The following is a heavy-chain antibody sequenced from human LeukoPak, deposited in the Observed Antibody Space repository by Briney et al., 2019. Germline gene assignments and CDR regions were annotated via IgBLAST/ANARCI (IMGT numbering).Heavy chain of an antibody. J-gene: IGHJ4*02. Sequence: GGSLRLSCAASGFTFRNYAMSGVDQAPGKGLEWVSGIHGDASDTYYAESVKGRFTISRDNSKNTLHLQMNSLSAEDTAMYYCEKDFKSGDGKWEAGYWGQGTLVTVSS. CDR2: IHGDASDT. D-gene: IGHD1-26*01. V-gene: IGHV3-23*01. CDR3: EKDFKSGDGKWEAGY. CDR1: GFTFRNYA.